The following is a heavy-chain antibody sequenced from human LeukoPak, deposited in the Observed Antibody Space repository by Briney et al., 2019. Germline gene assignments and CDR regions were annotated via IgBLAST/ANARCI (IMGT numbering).Heavy chain of an antibody. V-gene: IGHV4-30-4*08. CDR1: GGSISSGDYY. CDR2: IYYSEST. D-gene: IGHD3-3*01. CDR3: AREGKLRFLGDRRIDP. Sequence: PSQTLSLTCTVSGGSISSGDYYWRWIRQPPGKGLEWIGYIYYSESTYYNPSLKSRVTISVDTPQNQFSLKLSAVTAADTAGYYCAREGKLRFLGDRRIDPWGQGTLVTVSS. J-gene: IGHJ5*02.